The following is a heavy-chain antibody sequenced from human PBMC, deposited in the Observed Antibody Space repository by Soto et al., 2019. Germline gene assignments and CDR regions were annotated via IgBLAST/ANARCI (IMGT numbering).Heavy chain of an antibody. D-gene: IGHD1-1*01. CDR3: AKIPSVERRNYHHYMDV. J-gene: IGHJ6*03. CDR2: ISYDGSNK. V-gene: IGHV3-30*18. Sequence: QVQLVESGGGVIQPGRSLRLCCAASGFTFSSYGMHWVRQAPGKGLEWVAVISYDGSNKNYADSVMGRFTLSRYNSKNTLYLQMNSLRAEDTAVYYCAKIPSVERRNYHHYMDVWGKGTTVTVSS. CDR1: GFTFSSYG.